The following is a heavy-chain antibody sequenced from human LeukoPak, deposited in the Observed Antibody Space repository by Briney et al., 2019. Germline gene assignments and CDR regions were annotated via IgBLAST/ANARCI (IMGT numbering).Heavy chain of an antibody. CDR3: VRGQRSCNSATCHLWYFDL. CDR2: ISASCDYN. V-gene: IGHV3-23*01. Sequence: GGSLRLSCAASGFTFSNYAWSWVRQAPGKGLEWVSQISASCDYNYYGDSVTGGFTISSDNSKPTLFLQMNSLRAEDTAVYYCVRGQRSCNSATCHLWYFDLWGRGTLVSVSS. J-gene: IGHJ2*01. D-gene: IGHD2-2*01. CDR1: GFTFSNYA.